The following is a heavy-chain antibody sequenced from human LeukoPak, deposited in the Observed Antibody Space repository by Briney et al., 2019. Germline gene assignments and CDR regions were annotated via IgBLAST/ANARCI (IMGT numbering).Heavy chain of an antibody. CDR2: INPNSGGT. CDR3: ARVDLDCSSTSCYGPYYYGMDV. V-gene: IGHV1-2*02. Sequence: ASVKVSCKASANTLGYYMHWVRQAPGQGLEWMGWINPNSGGTNYAQKFQGRVTMTRDTSISTAYMELSRLRSDDTAVYYCARVDLDCSSTSCYGPYYYGMDVWGQGTTVTVSS. D-gene: IGHD2-2*01. CDR1: ANTLGYY. J-gene: IGHJ6*02.